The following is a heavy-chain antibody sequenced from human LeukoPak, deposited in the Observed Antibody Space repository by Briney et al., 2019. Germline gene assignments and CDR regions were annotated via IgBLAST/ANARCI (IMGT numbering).Heavy chain of an antibody. CDR2: IYSSGST. Sequence: SETLSLSCTVSGGSLTSTSHYWDWVRQPPGKGLEWLGSIYSSGSTYYNPSLKSRVTVSFDTSKNQFSLKLSSVTAADTAVYYCASSGWYLLPGVYWGQGTLVTVSS. CDR1: GGSLTSTSHY. J-gene: IGHJ4*02. V-gene: IGHV4-39*01. CDR3: ASSGWYLLPGVY. D-gene: IGHD6-19*01.